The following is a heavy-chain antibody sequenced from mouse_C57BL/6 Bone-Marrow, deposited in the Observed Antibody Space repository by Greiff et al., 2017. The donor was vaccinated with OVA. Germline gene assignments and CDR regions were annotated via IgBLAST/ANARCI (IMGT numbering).Heavy chain of an antibody. CDR2: IHPSDSDT. Sequence: QVQLQQPGAELVKPGASVKVSCKASGYTFTSYWMHWVKQRPGQGLEWIGRIHPSDSDTNYNQKFKGKATLTVDKSSSPAYMQLSSLTSEDSAVYYCAIPPTHYDYDWYFDVWGTGTTVTVAS. V-gene: IGHV1-74*01. D-gene: IGHD2-4*01. CDR1: GYTFTSYW. CDR3: AIPPTHYDYDWYFDV. J-gene: IGHJ1*03.